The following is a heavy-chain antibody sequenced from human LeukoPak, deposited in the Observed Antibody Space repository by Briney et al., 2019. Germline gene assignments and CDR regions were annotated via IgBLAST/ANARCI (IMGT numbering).Heavy chain of an antibody. CDR1: GFTFGDYA. CDR2: ISGSGGST. D-gene: IGHD3-3*01. Sequence: PGGSLRLSCTASGFTFGDYAMSWVRQAPGKGLEWVSAISGSGGSTYYADSVKGRFTISRDNSKNTLYLQMNSLRAEDTAVYYCATNLGLLEWLLSPAIDYYYGMDVWGQGTTVTVSS. J-gene: IGHJ6*02. V-gene: IGHV3-23*01. CDR3: ATNLGLLEWLLSPAIDYYYGMDV.